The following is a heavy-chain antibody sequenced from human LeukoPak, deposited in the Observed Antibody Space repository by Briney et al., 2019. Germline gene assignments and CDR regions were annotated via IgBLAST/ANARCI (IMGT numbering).Heavy chain of an antibody. V-gene: IGHV1-18*01. CDR1: GYTFTNYG. Sequence: ASVKVSCKASGYTFTNYGISWVRQAPGQGLEWMGWISAYNGNTNYAQKLQGRVTMTTDTSTSTAYMELRSLRSDDTAVYYCARDLKVGYSSGRHSWGTGSSNDYWGQGTLVTVSS. CDR2: ISAYNGNT. CDR3: ARDLKVGYSSGRHSWGTGSSNDY. D-gene: IGHD6-19*01. J-gene: IGHJ4*02.